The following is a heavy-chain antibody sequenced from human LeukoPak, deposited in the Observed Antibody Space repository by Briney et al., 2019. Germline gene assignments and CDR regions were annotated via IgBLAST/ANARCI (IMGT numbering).Heavy chain of an antibody. D-gene: IGHD6-19*01. CDR1: GYTFTSYG. Sequence: ASVKVSCMASGYTFTSYGINWVRQATGQGLEWMGWMNPNSGNTGYAQKFQDRVTMTRNTSISTDYMELSSLRSEDTAVYSCARGITARGKQWRGGYWGQGTLVTVSS. V-gene: IGHV1-8*02. J-gene: IGHJ4*02. CDR2: MNPNSGNT. CDR3: ARGITARGKQWRGGY.